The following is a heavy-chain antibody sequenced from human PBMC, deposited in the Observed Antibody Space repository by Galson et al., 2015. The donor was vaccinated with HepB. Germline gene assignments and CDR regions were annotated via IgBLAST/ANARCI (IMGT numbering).Heavy chain of an antibody. CDR3: ARGERGSPSPFFDY. V-gene: IGHV1-2*02. J-gene: IGHJ4*02. CDR2: INPNSGGT. D-gene: IGHD1-26*01. Sequence: SVKVSCKASGYTFTGYYMHWVRQAPGQGLEWMGWINPNSGGTNYAQKFLGRVTMTRDTSISTAYMELSRLRSDDTAVYYCARGERGSPSPFFDYWGQGTLVTVSS. CDR1: GYTFTGYY.